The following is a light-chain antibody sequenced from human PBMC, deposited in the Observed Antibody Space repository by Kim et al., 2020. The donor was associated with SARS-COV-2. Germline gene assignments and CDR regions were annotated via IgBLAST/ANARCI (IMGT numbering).Light chain of an antibody. CDR1: QCVRSH. J-gene: IGKJ1*01. V-gene: IGKV3-15*01. CDR2: GAS. Sequence: LSVSRGVRASLSCRGIQCVRSHLASSPQTPGPAPSLLIYGASSRASGIPARFCGSGSGTAFTLTISSLHSEDFAVYYCQQRRTFGQGTKVDIK. CDR3: QQRRT.